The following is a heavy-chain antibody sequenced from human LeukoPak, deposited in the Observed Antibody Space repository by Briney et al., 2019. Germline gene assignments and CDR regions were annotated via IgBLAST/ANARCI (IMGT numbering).Heavy chain of an antibody. D-gene: IGHD1-26*01. CDR3: ARMYRDAFDI. Sequence: ASVKVSCKVSGYTLTELSMHWVRQAPGKGLEWMGGFDPEDGETIYAQKLQGRVTMTTDTSTSTAYMELRSLRSDDTAVYYCARMYRDAFDIWGQGTMVTVSS. V-gene: IGHV1-24*01. J-gene: IGHJ3*02. CDR1: GYTLTELS. CDR2: FDPEDGET.